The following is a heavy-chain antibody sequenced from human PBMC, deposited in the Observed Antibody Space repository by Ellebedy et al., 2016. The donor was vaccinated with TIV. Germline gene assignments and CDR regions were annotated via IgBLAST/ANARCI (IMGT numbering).Heavy chain of an antibody. CDR1: GFAFSNYA. D-gene: IGHD3-10*01. CDR2: ISYEGTNE. J-gene: IGHJ4*02. Sequence: GESLKISXVGSGFAFSNYALHWVRQAPGKGLEWVAIISYEGTNEYYTDSVKGRFTISRDNSKNTLYLQMNSLRTDDTAVYYCARGGWFGDLEDWDYWGQGTLVIVSS. V-gene: IGHV3-30-3*01. CDR3: ARGGWFGDLEDWDY.